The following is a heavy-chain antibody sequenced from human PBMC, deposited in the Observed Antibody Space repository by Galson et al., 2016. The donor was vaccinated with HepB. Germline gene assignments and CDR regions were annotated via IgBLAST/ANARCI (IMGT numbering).Heavy chain of an antibody. D-gene: IGHD1-14*01. CDR1: GFTFSTYW. CDR2: VNTNGSGA. J-gene: IGHJ4*02. CDR3: ARDGNHGYDMDY. V-gene: IGHV3-74*01. Sequence: SLRLSCAASGFTFSTYWMHWVRQAPGKGLVWLSRVNTNGSGADYADSVKGRFTISRDNAKNSVYLQMNSLRDEDTAIYFCARDGNHGYDMDYWGQGTLVTVSS.